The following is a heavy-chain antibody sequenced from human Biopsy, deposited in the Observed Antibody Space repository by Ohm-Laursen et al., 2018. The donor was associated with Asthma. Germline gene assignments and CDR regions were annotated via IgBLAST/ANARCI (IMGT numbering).Heavy chain of an antibody. CDR3: ARGDSSGWSQYYFDY. CDR2: IYSGGTS. V-gene: IGHV3-53*01. D-gene: IGHD6-19*01. CDR1: GFTVSRDY. Sequence: SLRLSCAASGFTVSRDYMFWARQAPGKGLEWVSVIYSGGTSHTADSVRGRFTISRDYSKNTLYLQMHSLRAEDTAVYYCARGDSSGWSQYYFDYWGQGTLVTVSS. J-gene: IGHJ4*02.